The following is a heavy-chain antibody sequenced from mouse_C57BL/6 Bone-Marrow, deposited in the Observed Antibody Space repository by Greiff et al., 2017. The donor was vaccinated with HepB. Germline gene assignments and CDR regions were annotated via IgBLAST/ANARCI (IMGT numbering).Heavy chain of an antibody. CDR3: ASGQLSPWFAY. J-gene: IGHJ3*01. CDR1: GYTFTSYW. CDR2: IDPSDSYT. Sequence: QVQLQQSGAELVMPGASVKLSCKASGYTFTSYWMHWVKQRPGQGLEWIGEIDPSDSYTNYNQKFKGKSTLTVDKSSSTAYMQLSSLTSEDSAVYYCASGQLSPWFAYWGQGTLVTVSA. D-gene: IGHD3-2*02. V-gene: IGHV1-69*01.